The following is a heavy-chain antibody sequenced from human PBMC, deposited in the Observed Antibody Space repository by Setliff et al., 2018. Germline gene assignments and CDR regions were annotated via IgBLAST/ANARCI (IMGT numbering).Heavy chain of an antibody. D-gene: IGHD6-19*01. Sequence: GGSLRLSCAASGFTFRSAYMSWVRQAPGKGLEWVAMIWSDGINKYYGASVKGRFTVSRDNSKKMVYLEMNTLGAEDTALYYCVTDPPGSGWSFDSWGQGTLVTVSS. V-gene: IGHV3-33*03. J-gene: IGHJ4*02. CDR2: IWSDGINK. CDR1: GFTFRSAY. CDR3: VTDPPGSGWSFDS.